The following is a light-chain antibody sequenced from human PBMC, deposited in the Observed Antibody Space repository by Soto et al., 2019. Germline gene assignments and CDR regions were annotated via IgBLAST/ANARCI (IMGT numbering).Light chain of an antibody. CDR2: SAF. V-gene: IGKV1-39*01. CDR3: QQGSNSPIT. CDR1: QSINNY. Sequence: DIQVTQSTATRSVSVGGKVTITCRASQSINNYLNWYQQKPGEAPRLLVYSAFSIESGVPSRFNGSGSGTDFTLAISSLQPEDFSTYYCQQGSNSPITFGLGTRLEIK. J-gene: IGKJ5*01.